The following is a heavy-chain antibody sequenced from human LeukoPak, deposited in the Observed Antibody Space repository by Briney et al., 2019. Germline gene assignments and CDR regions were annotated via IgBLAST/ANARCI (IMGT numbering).Heavy chain of an antibody. J-gene: IGHJ4*02. D-gene: IGHD3-16*01. CDR1: GGTFTSYA. CDR3: ARVRYRLAETYIDY. Sequence: ASVKVSCKASGGTFTSYAISWVRQAPGHGLEWMGGIIPIFGTANDAQKFQGRGKITADESTSTAYMELSSLRSEDTAVYYCARVRYRLAETYIDYWGQGTLVTVSS. V-gene: IGHV1-69*13. CDR2: IIPIFGTA.